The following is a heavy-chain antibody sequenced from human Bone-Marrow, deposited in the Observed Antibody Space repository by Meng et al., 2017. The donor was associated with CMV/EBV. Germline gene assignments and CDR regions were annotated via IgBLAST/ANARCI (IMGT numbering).Heavy chain of an antibody. V-gene: IGHV3-30-3*01. CDR3: ARDLQLST. CDR2: ISYDGSNK. Sequence: GGSLRLSCAASGFTFSSYAMHWVRQAPGKGLEWVAVISYDGSNKYYADSVKGRFTISRDNAKNSLHLQMNSLRADDTAVYYCARDLQLSTWGQGTLVTVSS. CDR1: GFTFSSYA. D-gene: IGHD5-18*01. J-gene: IGHJ5*02.